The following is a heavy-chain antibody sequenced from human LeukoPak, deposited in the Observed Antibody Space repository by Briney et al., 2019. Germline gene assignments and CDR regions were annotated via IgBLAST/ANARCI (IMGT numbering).Heavy chain of an antibody. CDR3: AKERELVLIAPDGE. CDR1: GFTFSTYG. Sequence: GGSLRLSCAASGFTFSTYGMHWVRQAPGKGLEWVAVISYDGYIKYYADSVKGRFTISRDNSKNTLYLQMNSLRAEDTAVYYCAKERELVLIAPDGEWGQGTLVTVSS. J-gene: IGHJ4*02. V-gene: IGHV3-30*18. CDR2: ISYDGYIK. D-gene: IGHD2-8*01.